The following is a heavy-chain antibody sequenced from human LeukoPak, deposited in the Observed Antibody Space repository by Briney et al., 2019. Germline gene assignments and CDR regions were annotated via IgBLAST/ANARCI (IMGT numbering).Heavy chain of an antibody. V-gene: IGHV4-31*03. CDR3: ARVTTRDWFDP. CDR2: IYYSGST. D-gene: IGHD4-11*01. Sequence: SETLSLTCTVSGGSISSGGYYWSWIRQHPGKGLEWIGYIYYSGSTYYNPSLKSRVTISVDTSKNQFSLKLSSVTAADTAVYYCARVTTRDWFDPWGQGTLVTVSS. J-gene: IGHJ5*02. CDR1: GGSISSGGYY.